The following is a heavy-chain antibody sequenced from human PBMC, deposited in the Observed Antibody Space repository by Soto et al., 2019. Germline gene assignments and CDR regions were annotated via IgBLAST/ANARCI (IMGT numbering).Heavy chain of an antibody. CDR3: GSIAAAGGGGYYYYMDV. CDR1: GGSFSGYY. D-gene: IGHD6-13*01. Sequence: SETLSLTCAVYGGSFSGYYWSWIRQPPGKGLEWIGEINHSGSTNYNPSLKSRVTISVDTSKNQFSLKLSSVTAADTAVYYCGSIAAAGGGGYYYYMDVWGKGTTVTVSS. V-gene: IGHV4-34*01. J-gene: IGHJ6*03. CDR2: INHSGST.